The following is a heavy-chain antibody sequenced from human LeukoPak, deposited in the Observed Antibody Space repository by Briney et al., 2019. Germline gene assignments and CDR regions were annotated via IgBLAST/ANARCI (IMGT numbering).Heavy chain of an antibody. V-gene: IGHV4-61*02. CDR3: ARELMTAMVGFDYFDY. CDR2: IYTSGST. Sequence: PSETLSLTCTVSGGSISSGSYYWSWIRQPAGKGLEWIGCIYTSGSTNYNPSLKSRVTISVDTSKNQFSLKLSSVTAADTAVYYCARELMTAMVGFDYFDYWGQGTLVTVSS. CDR1: GGSISSGSYY. J-gene: IGHJ4*02. D-gene: IGHD5-18*01.